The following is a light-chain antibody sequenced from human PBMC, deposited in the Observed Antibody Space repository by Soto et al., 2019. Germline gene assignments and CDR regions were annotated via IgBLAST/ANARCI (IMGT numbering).Light chain of an antibody. CDR3: QHYDSYPYT. V-gene: IGKV1-5*03. Sequence: DIHMDQSPSALSASVGDRVTITCRASQDVSHWLAWYQQKPVQAPELVIYKASSLESGVPSRFSGRGSGTEFTLTIRDLQPDDFATYYCQHYDSYPYTFSQGTSLEIK. CDR2: KAS. CDR1: QDVSHW. J-gene: IGKJ2*01.